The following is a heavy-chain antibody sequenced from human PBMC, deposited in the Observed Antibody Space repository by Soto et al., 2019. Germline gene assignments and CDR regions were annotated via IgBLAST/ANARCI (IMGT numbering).Heavy chain of an antibody. D-gene: IGHD2-21*02. CDR1: GYTFTSYA. CDR3: ASAYCGGDCSNYYYGMDV. J-gene: IGHJ6*02. CDR2: INAGNGNT. V-gene: IGHV1-3*05. Sequence: QVQLVQSGAEEKKPGASVKVSCKASGYTFTSYAMHWVRQAPGQRLEWMGSINAGNGNTKYSQKFQGRVTITRDTSASTAYMELSSLRSEDTAVYYCASAYCGGDCSNYYYGMDVWGQGTTVTVSS.